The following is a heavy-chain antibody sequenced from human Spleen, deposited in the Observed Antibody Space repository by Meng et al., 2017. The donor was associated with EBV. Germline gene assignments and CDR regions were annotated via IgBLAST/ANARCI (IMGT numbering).Heavy chain of an antibody. D-gene: IGHD1-14*01. V-gene: IGHV2-5*02. CDR2: IYWDDDK. Sequence: QITLRESGPTLVKPTQTLTLTCTVSGSSLGSNGVGVGWIRQSPGKPLEWLALIYWDDDKVYSPSLKNRVTITKDTSKNQVVLTMTNVDPVDTATYFCAHRRKGITGPNWFDPWGQGILVTVSS. J-gene: IGHJ5*02. CDR3: AHRRKGITGPNWFDP. CDR1: GSSLGSNGVG.